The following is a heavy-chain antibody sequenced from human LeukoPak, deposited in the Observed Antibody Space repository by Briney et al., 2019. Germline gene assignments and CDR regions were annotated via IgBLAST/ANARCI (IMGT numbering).Heavy chain of an antibody. V-gene: IGHV4-39*07. D-gene: IGHD1-14*01. Sequence: SETLSLTCTVSGGSINSSSYYWGWIRQPPGKGLEWIGSIYYSGSTNYNPSLKSRVTISVDTSKNQFSLKLSSVTAADTAVYYCARDRGSDLFDYWGQGTLVTVSS. CDR1: GGSINSSSYY. CDR3: ARDRGSDLFDY. J-gene: IGHJ4*02. CDR2: IYYSGST.